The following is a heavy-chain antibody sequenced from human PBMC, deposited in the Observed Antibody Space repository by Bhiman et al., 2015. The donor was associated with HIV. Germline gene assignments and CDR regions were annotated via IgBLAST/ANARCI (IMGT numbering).Heavy chain of an antibody. Sequence: QVQLVESGGGLVKPGGSLRLSCAASGFTFTDYYMSWIRQAPGKGLEWVSYISSSGTNIYYADSVRGRFTISRDNAKNTVYLQMNSLRGEDTAVYYCARGPSGYPDAFDIWGQGTMVTVSS. V-gene: IGHV3-11*04. CDR2: ISSSGTNI. D-gene: IGHD3-3*01. CDR1: GFTFTDYY. J-gene: IGHJ3*02. CDR3: ARGPSGYPDAFDI.